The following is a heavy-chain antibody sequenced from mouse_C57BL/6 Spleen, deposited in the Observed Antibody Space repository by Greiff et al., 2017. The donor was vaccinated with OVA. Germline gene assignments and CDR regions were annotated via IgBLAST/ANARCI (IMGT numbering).Heavy chain of an antibody. CDR1: GFTFSDAW. Sequence: EVKLVESGGGLVQPGGSMKLSCAASGFTFSDAWMDWVRQSPEKGLEWVAEIRNKANNHATYYAESVKGRFTISRDDSKSSVYLQMNSLRAEDTGIYYCTRRGLRPVTWFAYWGQGTLVTVSA. CDR3: TRRGLRPVTWFAY. J-gene: IGHJ3*01. V-gene: IGHV6-6*01. CDR2: IRNKANNHAT. D-gene: IGHD2-4*01.